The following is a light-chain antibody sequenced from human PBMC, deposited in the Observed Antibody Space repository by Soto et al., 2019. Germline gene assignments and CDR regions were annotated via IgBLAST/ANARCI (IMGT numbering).Light chain of an antibody. J-gene: IGKJ5*01. V-gene: IGKV3-20*01. Sequence: EIVMTQSPATLSLSPGERSTLSCRASQGVSSSLAWYQQKPGQVPRLLIYDTSTRAPGISARFSGSGSGTDFTLTISRLEPEDFAVYYCQQYGSSPTFGQGTRLEIK. CDR1: QGVSSS. CDR2: DTS. CDR3: QQYGSSPT.